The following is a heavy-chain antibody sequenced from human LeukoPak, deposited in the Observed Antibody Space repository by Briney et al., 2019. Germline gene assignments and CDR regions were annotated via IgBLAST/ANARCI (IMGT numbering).Heavy chain of an antibody. Sequence: GGSLRLSCAASGFTFSSYAMSWVRQAPGKGLEWVSAISGSGGSTYYANSVKGRFTISRDNAKNTLYLQMNSLRAEDTAVYYCASENYDILTGYRHWGQGNLVTVSS. CDR3: ASENYDILTGYRH. CDR1: GFTFSSYA. V-gene: IGHV3-23*01. D-gene: IGHD3-9*01. J-gene: IGHJ4*02. CDR2: ISGSGGST.